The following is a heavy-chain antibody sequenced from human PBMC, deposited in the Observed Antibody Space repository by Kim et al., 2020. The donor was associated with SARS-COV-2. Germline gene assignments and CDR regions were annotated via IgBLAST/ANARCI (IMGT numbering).Heavy chain of an antibody. Sequence: YSDAVKGRFTISRDNSQNTLYLQMNSLRAEDTALYYCAKGQSIIIRYDMDVWGQGTTVTVSS. V-gene: IGHV3-23*01. CDR3: AKGQSIIIRYDMDV. J-gene: IGHJ6*02.